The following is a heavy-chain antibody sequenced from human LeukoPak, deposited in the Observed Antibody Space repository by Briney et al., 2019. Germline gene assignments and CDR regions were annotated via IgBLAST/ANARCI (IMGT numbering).Heavy chain of an antibody. CDR1: GYSISSGYY. J-gene: IGHJ5*02. CDR3: ARFTISRFDP. V-gene: IGHV4-38-2*01. D-gene: IGHD3-3*02. CDR2: VNHRGQT. Sequence: ASETLSFTCAVSGYSISSGYYWVWIRQSPQRGLEWIGNVNHRGQTFYNPSLRGRLTTSVDTSKNQFSLKLTSVTAADTAVYYCARFTISRFDPWGQGILVIVSS.